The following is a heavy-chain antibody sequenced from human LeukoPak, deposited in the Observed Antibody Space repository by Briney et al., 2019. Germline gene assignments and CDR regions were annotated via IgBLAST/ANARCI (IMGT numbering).Heavy chain of an antibody. V-gene: IGHV3-48*01. CDR2: ISTSSSTI. CDR1: GFTFSSYT. CDR3: AKDPVCDY. D-gene: IGHD2-8*01. Sequence: GGSLSLSCAASGFTFSSYTMNWVRQAPGKGLEWISYISTSSSTIYYADSVKGRFTISRDNAKDLLYLHMNSLRAGDTAVYYCAKDPVCDYWGQGTLVTVSS. J-gene: IGHJ4*02.